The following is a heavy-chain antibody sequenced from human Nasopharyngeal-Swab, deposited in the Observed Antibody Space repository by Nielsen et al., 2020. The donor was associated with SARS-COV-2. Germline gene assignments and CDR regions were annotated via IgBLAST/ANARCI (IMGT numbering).Heavy chain of an antibody. V-gene: IGHV4-39*07. CDR2: IYYSGST. Sequence: SETLSLTCTVSGGSIRSSSYYWGWIRQPPGKGLEWIGSIYYSGSTYYNPSLKSRVTISVDTSKNQFSLKLSSVTAADTAVYYCARERGRGGIWNYYYYYMDVWGKGTTVTVSS. D-gene: IGHD3-10*01. CDR3: ARERGRGGIWNYYYYYMDV. CDR1: GGSIRSSSYY. J-gene: IGHJ6*03.